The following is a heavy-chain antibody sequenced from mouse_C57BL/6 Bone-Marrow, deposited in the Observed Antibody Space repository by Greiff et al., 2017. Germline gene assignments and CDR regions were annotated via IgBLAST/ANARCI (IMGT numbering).Heavy chain of an antibody. D-gene: IGHD2-3*01. CDR1: GYTFTSYW. CDR2: IHPNSGST. J-gene: IGHJ3*01. CDR3: ARGGGWLPFAY. Sequence: QVQLQQPGAELVKPGASVKLSCKASGYTFTSYWMHWVKQRPGQGLEWIGMIHPNSGSTNYNEKFKSKDTLTVDKSSSTAYMQLSSLTSEDSAVYYCARGGGWLPFAYWGQGTLVTVSA. V-gene: IGHV1-64*01.